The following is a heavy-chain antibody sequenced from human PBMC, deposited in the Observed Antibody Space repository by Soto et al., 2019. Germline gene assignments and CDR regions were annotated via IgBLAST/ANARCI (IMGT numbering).Heavy chain of an antibody. J-gene: IGHJ4*02. D-gene: IGHD3-3*01. V-gene: IGHV1-2*02. CDR3: ARDLRIFGVASPDLDY. CDR2: INPNSGGT. CDR1: GYTFTGYY. Sequence: GASVKVSCKASGYTFTGYYMHWVRQAPGQGLEWMGWINPNSGGTNYAQKFQGRVTMTRDTSISTAYMELSRLRSDDTAVYYCARDLRIFGVASPDLDYWGQGTLVTVSS.